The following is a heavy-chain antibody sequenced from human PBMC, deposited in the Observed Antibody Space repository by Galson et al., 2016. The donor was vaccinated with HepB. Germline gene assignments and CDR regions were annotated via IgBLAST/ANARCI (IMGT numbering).Heavy chain of an antibody. CDR1: GYPFTTHT. J-gene: IGHJ6*02. CDR2: INTNTGNP. D-gene: IGHD2-2*01. V-gene: IGHV7-4-1*02. Sequence: SVKVSCKASGYPFTTHTLNWVRQAPRQGLEWMGWINTNTGNPTYAQGFTGRFVFSLDTSVNTAYLQISSLKAEDTAVYYCARNFTGLYCSSTGCQGGYKYSAMDVWGQGTTVTVSS. CDR3: ARNFTGLYCSSTGCQGGYKYSAMDV.